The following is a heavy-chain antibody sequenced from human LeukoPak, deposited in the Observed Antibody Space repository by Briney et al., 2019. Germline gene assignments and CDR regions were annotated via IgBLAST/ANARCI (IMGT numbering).Heavy chain of an antibody. J-gene: IGHJ4*02. D-gene: IGHD3-9*01. CDR3: ARATYYDILTGYYFDY. V-gene: IGHV4-59*08. CDR1: GGSISSYY. CDR2: IYYSGST. Sequence: PSETLSLTCTVSGGSISSYYWSWIRQPPGKGLEWIGYIYYSGSTNYNPSLKSRVTISVDTSKNQFSLKLSSVTAADTGVYYCARATYYDILTGYYFDYWGQGTLVTVSS.